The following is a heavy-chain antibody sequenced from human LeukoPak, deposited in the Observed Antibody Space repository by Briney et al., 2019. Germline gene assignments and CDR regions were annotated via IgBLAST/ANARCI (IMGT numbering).Heavy chain of an antibody. CDR3: ARVDAAAIPYRYFDL. Sequence: GGSLILSCAASGFTVSSNYMSWVRQAPGKGLEWVSVIYSGGSTYCADSVKGRFTISRDNSKNTLYLQMNSLRAEDTAVYYCARVDAAAIPYRYFDLWGRGTLVTVSS. D-gene: IGHD6-13*01. V-gene: IGHV3-66*01. CDR2: IYSGGST. CDR1: GFTVSSNY. J-gene: IGHJ2*01.